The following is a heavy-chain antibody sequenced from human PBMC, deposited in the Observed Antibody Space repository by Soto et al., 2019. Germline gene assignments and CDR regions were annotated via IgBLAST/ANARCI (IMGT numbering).Heavy chain of an antibody. CDR3: AKEVVVVPAAIQGYGMDV. D-gene: IGHD2-2*02. J-gene: IGHJ6*02. CDR2: ISYDGSNK. V-gene: IGHV3-30*18. CDR1: GFTFSSYG. Sequence: QVQLVEYGGGVVQPGRSLRLSCAASGFTFSSYGMHWVRQAPGKGLEWVAVISYDGSNKYYADSVKGRFTISRDNSKNTLYLQMNSLRAEDTAVYYCAKEVVVVPAAIQGYGMDVWGQGTTVTVSS.